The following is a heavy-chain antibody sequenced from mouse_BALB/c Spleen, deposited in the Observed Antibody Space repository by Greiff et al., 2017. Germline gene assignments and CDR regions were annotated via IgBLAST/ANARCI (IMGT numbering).Heavy chain of an antibody. CDR1: GYTFTDYW. D-gene: IGHD1-1*01. CDR2: IDTSDSYT. V-gene: IGHV1-69*01. CDR3: ARYYYGSSYYFDY. Sequence: QVQLQQPGAELVMPGASVKMSCKASGYTFTDYWMHWVKQRPGQGLEWIGAIDTSDSYTSHNQKFKGKATLTVDESSSTAYMQLSSLTSEDSAVYYCARYYYGSSYYFDYWGQGTTLTVSS. J-gene: IGHJ2*01.